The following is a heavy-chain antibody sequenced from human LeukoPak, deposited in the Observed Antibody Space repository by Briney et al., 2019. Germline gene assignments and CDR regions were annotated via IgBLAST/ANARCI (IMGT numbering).Heavy chain of an antibody. CDR2: ISAYNGNT. D-gene: IGHD3-9*01. J-gene: IGHJ4*02. CDR3: ARNGGYDILTGYDFDY. CDR1: GYTFTSYG. V-gene: IGHV1-18*04. Sequence: ASVKVSCKASGYTFTSYGISWVRQAPGPGLEWMGWISAYNGNTNYAQKLQGRVTMTTDTSTSTAYMELRSLRSDDTAVYYCARNGGYDILTGYDFDYWGQGTLVTVSS.